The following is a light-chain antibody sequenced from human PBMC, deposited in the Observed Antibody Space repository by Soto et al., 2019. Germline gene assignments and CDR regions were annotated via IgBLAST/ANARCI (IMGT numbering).Light chain of an antibody. V-gene: IGKV1-39*01. Sequence: DIQMTQSPSSLSASVGDRVTITCRASQNIATYLNWYQQKPGKAPKLLIYAASSLQSGVPSRFSGSGSGTDFTLTISSLQPEDFATYYCQQRGTFGPGTKVDIK. CDR2: AAS. J-gene: IGKJ3*01. CDR3: QQRGT. CDR1: QNIATY.